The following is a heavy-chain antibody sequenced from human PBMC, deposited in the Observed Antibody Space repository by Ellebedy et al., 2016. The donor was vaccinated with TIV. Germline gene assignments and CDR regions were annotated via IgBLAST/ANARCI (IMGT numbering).Heavy chain of an antibody. V-gene: IGHV3-66*01. CDR3: ARDPLVATPQGSYYYYGLDV. Sequence: GESLKISCAASGFTVSNNYMSWVRQAPGKGLEWVSIIYSDGSTYYADSVKGRFIISRDNSKNTLYLQMNSLRVEDTAVFYCARDPLVATPQGSYYYYGLDVWGQGTTVTVSS. D-gene: IGHD2-15*01. CDR1: GFTVSNNY. CDR2: IYSDGST. J-gene: IGHJ6*02.